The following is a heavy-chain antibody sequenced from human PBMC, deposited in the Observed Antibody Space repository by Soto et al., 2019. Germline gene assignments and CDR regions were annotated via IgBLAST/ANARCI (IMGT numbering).Heavy chain of an antibody. CDR2: IWYDGSNK. V-gene: IGHV3-33*01. CDR3: ARDGTGTVIPAYYFDF. CDR1: GFTFSSYG. D-gene: IGHD4-17*01. Sequence: QVQVVESGGGVVQPGRPLRLSCAASGFTFSSYGMHWVRQAPGKGLEWVSVIWYDGSNKYYADSVKGRFTISRDNSKNPLSLQMNSLRAEDTAVYYCARDGTGTVIPAYYFDFWGQGTLVTVSS. J-gene: IGHJ4*02.